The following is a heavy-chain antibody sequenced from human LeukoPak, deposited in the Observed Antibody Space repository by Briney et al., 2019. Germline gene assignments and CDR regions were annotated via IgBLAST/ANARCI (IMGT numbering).Heavy chain of an antibody. CDR2: IYYSGST. CDR1: GDSISNSTYY. Sequence: SETLSLTCTVSGDSISNSTYYWGWIRQPPGKGLEWIGSIYYSGSTYYNPSLKSRVTISVDTSKNQFSLKLSSVTAADTAVYYCARDQKLLRSFDYWGQGTLVTVSS. V-gene: IGHV4-39*07. D-gene: IGHD1-26*01. CDR3: ARDQKLLRSFDY. J-gene: IGHJ4*02.